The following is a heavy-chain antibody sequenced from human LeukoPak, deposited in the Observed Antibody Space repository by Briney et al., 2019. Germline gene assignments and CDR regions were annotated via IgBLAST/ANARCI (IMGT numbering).Heavy chain of an antibody. D-gene: IGHD6-25*01. J-gene: IGHJ6*02. V-gene: IGHV6-1*01. CDR2: TYYRSKWYN. Sequence: HSQTLSLTCVIAGDSVSSNSAAWNWIRQSPSRGLEWLGGTYYRSKWYNDYAVSVKSRITINPDTSKNQFSLQLNSVTPEDTAVYYCARGDTSFSSGPYYYYYGMDVWGQGTTVTISS. CDR1: GDSVSSNSAA. CDR3: ARGDTSFSSGPYYYYYGMDV.